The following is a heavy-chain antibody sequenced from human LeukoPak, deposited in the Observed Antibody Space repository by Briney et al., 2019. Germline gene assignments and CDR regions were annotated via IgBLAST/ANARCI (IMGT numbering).Heavy chain of an antibody. Sequence: GGSLRLSCAASGFSFTTSTMNWVRQAPGKELEWVSSISSSSSYIYYADSVKGRFTISRDNAKNSLSLQMNSLRAEDTAIYYCARDSYWLGGSIGAFDIWGQGTMVTVSS. V-gene: IGHV3-21*06. CDR3: ARDSYWLGGSIGAFDI. CDR2: ISSSSSYI. D-gene: IGHD3-10*01. CDR1: GFSFTTST. J-gene: IGHJ3*02.